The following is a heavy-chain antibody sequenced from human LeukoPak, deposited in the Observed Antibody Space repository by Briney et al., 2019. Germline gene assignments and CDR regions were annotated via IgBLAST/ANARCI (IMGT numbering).Heavy chain of an antibody. J-gene: IGHJ5*02. V-gene: IGHV4-34*01. CDR3: ARVKQGYCSSTSCWTYNWFDP. D-gene: IGHD2-2*01. CDR2: INHSGST. Sequence: SETPSLTCAVYGGSFSGYYWSWIRQPPGKGLEWIGEINHSGSTNYNPSLKSRVTISVDTSKNQFSLKLSSVTAADTAVYYCARVKQGYCSSTSCWTYNWFDPWGQGTLVTVSS. CDR1: GGSFSGYY.